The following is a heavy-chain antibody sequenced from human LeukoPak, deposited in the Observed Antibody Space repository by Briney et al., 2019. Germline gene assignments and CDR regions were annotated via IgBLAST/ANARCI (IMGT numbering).Heavy chain of an antibody. Sequence: GRSLRLSCAVSRVTFRNCGVHWVRQAPGKGLEWVSIVSYNGSNKNYADSVKGRFTISRDNARNSMYLQMNSLRAEDTAVYYCTRDPGRCTSTSCYPDYWGQGTLVTVSS. J-gene: IGHJ4*02. CDR1: RVTFRNCG. CDR3: TRDPGRCTSTSCYPDY. D-gene: IGHD2-2*01. V-gene: IGHV3-30*03. CDR2: VSYNGSNK.